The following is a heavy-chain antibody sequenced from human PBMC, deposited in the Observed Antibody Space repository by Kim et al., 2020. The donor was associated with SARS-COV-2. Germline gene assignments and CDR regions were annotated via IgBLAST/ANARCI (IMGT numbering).Heavy chain of an antibody. Sequence: SETLSLTCTVSGGSISSSDYYWSWIRQHPGKGLEWIGYIYYSGSTYYNPSLKSRVTISIDTSKNQFSLKLSSVTAADTAVYYCARTLWSGYYYYMDVWG. CDR2: IYYSGST. J-gene: IGHJ6*03. CDR1: GGSISSSDYY. CDR3: ARTLWSGYYYYMDV. V-gene: IGHV4-31*03. D-gene: IGHD3-3*01.